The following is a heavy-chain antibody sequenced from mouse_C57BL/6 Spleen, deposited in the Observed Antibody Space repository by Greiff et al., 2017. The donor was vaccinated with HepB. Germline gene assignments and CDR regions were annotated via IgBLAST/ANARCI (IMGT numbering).Heavy chain of an antibody. CDR3: AKRSYGSSYWYFDV. CDR2: LWGDGST. Sequence: VKLVESGPGLVAPSQSLSITCTVSGFSLTSYGVSWVRQPPGKGLEWLGVLWGDGSTNYHSALISRLSISKDNSKSQVFLKLSSLQTDDTATYYCAKRSYGSSYWYFDVWGTGTTVTVSS. J-gene: IGHJ1*03. CDR1: GFSLTSYG. V-gene: IGHV2-3*01. D-gene: IGHD1-1*01.